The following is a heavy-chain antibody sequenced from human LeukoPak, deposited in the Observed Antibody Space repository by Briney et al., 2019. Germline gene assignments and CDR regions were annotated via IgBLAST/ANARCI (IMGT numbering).Heavy chain of an antibody. J-gene: IGHJ3*02. CDR2: ISAYNGNT. V-gene: IGHV1-18*01. CDR1: GYTFTSYG. CDR3: ARRTGTQYSSDAFDI. Sequence: WASVKVSCKASGYTFTSYGISWVRQAPGQGLEWMGWISAYNGNTNYAQKLQGRVTMTTDTSTSTAYMELRSLRSDDTAVYYCARRTGTQYSSDAFDIWGQGTMVTVSS. D-gene: IGHD1-1*01.